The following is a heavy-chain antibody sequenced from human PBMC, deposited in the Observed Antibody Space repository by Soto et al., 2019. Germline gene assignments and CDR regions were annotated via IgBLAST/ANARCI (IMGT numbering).Heavy chain of an antibody. J-gene: IGHJ4*02. CDR3: ARDGGAGRGNYFDF. CDR1: GYTFSSYA. Sequence: QVQLVQSGAEEKKPGASVKVSCKASGYTFSSYALHWVRQAPGQRLEWMGWINAGNGNTKYSQKFQGRVTITRDTSASTADMELSSLRSEDTAVYYCARDGGAGRGNYFDFWGQGTLVTVPS. CDR2: INAGNGNT. D-gene: IGHD6-19*01. V-gene: IGHV1-3*05.